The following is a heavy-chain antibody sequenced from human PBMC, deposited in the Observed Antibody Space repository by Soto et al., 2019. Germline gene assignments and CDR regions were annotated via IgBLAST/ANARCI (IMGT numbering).Heavy chain of an antibody. Sequence: PGGSLRLSCTGSGFNFGDYGMSWVRQAPGKGLEWLGFIRSKPYGGTTEYAASVRGRFTISRDDSKSIAYLQMNSLKTEDTAVYYCTREYDFWSGYDYYYYGMDVWGQGTTVTVSS. D-gene: IGHD3-3*01. CDR1: GFNFGDYG. J-gene: IGHJ6*02. V-gene: IGHV3-49*04. CDR3: TREYDFWSGYDYYYYGMDV. CDR2: IRSKPYGGTT.